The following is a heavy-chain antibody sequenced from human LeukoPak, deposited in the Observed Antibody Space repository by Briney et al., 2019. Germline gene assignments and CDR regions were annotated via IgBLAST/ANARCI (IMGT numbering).Heavy chain of an antibody. CDR3: VRHLSGFWSGYDNPPGWFDP. CDR1: GGSISSSSYY. J-gene: IGHJ5*02. D-gene: IGHD3-3*01. V-gene: IGHV4-39*01. CDR2: IYYSGST. Sequence: SETLSLTCTVSGGSISSSSYYWGWIRQPPGKGLEWIGSIYYSGSTYYNPSLKSRVTISVGTSKNQFSLKLSSVTAADTAVYYCVRHLSGFWSGYDNPPGWFDPWGQGTLVTVSS.